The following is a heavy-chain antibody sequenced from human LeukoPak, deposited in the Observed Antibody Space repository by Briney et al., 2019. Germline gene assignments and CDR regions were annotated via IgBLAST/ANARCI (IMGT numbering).Heavy chain of an antibody. CDR1: GFTFSSYA. Sequence: GSLRLSCAASGFTFSSYAMSWVRQAPGKGLEWVSAISGSGGSTYYADSVKGRFTISRDNSKNTLYLQMNSLRAEDTAVYYCAKDGYSSGWYEFVGAFDIWGQGTMVTVSS. CDR2: ISGSGGST. CDR3: AKDGYSSGWYEFVGAFDI. D-gene: IGHD6-19*01. V-gene: IGHV3-23*01. J-gene: IGHJ3*02.